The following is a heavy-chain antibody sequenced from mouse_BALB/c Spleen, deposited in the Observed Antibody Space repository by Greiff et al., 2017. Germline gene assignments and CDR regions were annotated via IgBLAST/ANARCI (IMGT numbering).Heavy chain of an antibody. Sequence: EVQRVESGGGLVKPGGSLKLSCAASGFTFSSYAMSWVRQSPEKRLEWVAEISSGGSYTYYPDTVTGRFTISRANAKNTLYLEMSSLKSEDTAMYYCARHVGYAFAYWGQGTLVTVSA. V-gene: IGHV5-9-4*01. D-gene: IGHD2-2*01. J-gene: IGHJ3*01. CDR1: GFTFSSYA. CDR2: ISSGGSYT. CDR3: ARHVGYAFAY.